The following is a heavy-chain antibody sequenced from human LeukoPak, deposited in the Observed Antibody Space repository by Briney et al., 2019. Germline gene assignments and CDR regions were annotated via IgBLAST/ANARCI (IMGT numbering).Heavy chain of an antibody. CDR2: ISASGTYI. J-gene: IGHJ4*02. CDR1: GFTFRTYA. Sequence: GGSLRLSCAASGFTFRTYAMTWVRQAPGQGLEWVSTISASGTYIYFADSVRGRFTISRDNSKNTLYLQMNSLRAEDTAVYYCAKDSSYYFDYWGQGTLVTVSS. V-gene: IGHV3-23*01. D-gene: IGHD3-16*02. CDR3: AKDSSYYFDY.